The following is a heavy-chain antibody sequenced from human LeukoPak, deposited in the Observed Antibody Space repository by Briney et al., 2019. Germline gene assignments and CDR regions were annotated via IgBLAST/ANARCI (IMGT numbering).Heavy chain of an antibody. Sequence: GGSLRLSCAASGFTFSSYGMHWVRQAPGKGLEWVAVIRCGGSNKYYADSVKGRFTISRDNSKNTLYLQMNSLRAEDTAVYYCARDRRIPDDFWSGYQGGPTFPWGQGTLVTVSS. V-gene: IGHV3-33*01. D-gene: IGHD3-3*01. CDR2: IRCGGSNK. J-gene: IGHJ5*02. CDR1: GFTFSSYG. CDR3: ARDRRIPDDFWSGYQGGPTFP.